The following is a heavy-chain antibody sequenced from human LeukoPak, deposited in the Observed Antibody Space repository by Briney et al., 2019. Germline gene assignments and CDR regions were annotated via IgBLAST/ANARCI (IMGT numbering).Heavy chain of an antibody. D-gene: IGHD3-22*01. CDR1: GYTFTSYG. CDR3: ARGSQTYYYDSSGSFDY. CDR2: ISAYNGNT. J-gene: IGHJ4*02. V-gene: IGHV1-18*01. Sequence: VASVKVSCKASGYTFTSYGISWVRQAPGQGLEWMGWISAYNGNTNYAQKLQGRVTMTTDTSTSTAYMELRSLRSDDTAVYYCARGSQTYYYDSSGSFDYWGQGTLVTVSS.